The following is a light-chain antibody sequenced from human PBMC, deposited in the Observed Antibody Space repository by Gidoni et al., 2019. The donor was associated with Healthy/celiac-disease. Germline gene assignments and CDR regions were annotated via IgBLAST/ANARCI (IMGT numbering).Light chain of an antibody. CDR2: AAS. CDR1: HGISNY. V-gene: IGKV1-27*01. CDR3: QKYNSAPYT. Sequence: IQMTQSPSSLFASVGDRVTITCRASHGISNYLAWYQQKPGKVPKLLIYAASTLQAGVPSRFSGSGSGTDFTLTISSLQPEDVATYYCQKYNSAPYTFGQGTKLEIK. J-gene: IGKJ2*01.